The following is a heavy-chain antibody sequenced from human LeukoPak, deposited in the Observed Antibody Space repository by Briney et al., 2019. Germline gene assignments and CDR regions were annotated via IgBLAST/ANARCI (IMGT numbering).Heavy chain of an antibody. J-gene: IGHJ4*02. D-gene: IGHD3-22*01. Sequence: GESLKISCKGSGYSFTSYWIGWVRQMPGKGLEWMGIIYPGDSDTRYSPSFQGQVTISADKSISTAYLQWSSLKASDTAMYYCARTTYYYDSSGYQPIDYWGQGTLVTVSS. CDR2: IYPGDSDT. CDR3: ARTTYYYDSSGYQPIDY. CDR1: GYSFTSYW. V-gene: IGHV5-51*01.